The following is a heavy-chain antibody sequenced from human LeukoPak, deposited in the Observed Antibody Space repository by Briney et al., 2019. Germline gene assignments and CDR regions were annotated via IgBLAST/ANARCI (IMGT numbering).Heavy chain of an antibody. V-gene: IGHV1-18*01. J-gene: IGHJ4*02. CDR1: GYTFTSYG. CDR3: ARDSGSYSGLETELEY. D-gene: IGHD1-26*01. Sequence: ASVKVSCKASGYTFTSYGISWVRQAPGQGLEWMGRISAYNGNTNYAQKLQGRVTMTTDTSTSTAYMELRSLRSDDTAVYYCARDSGSYSGLETELEYWGQGTLVTVSS. CDR2: ISAYNGNT.